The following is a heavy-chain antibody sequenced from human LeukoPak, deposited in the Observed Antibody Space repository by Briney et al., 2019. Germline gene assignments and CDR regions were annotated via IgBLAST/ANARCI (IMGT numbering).Heavy chain of an antibody. CDR2: ISSDGTNK. CDR1: GFTFSRYG. D-gene: IGHD6-19*01. CDR3: AKDPIAVAGNNYYRMDV. J-gene: IGHJ6*02. V-gene: IGHV3-30*18. Sequence: GGSLRLSCAASGFTFSRYGMYWVRQAPGKGLEWVAVISSDGTNKYYADTVKGRFTISRDNSKNTLYLQMNSLRAEDTAVYYCAKDPIAVAGNNYYRMDVWGQGTTVSVSS.